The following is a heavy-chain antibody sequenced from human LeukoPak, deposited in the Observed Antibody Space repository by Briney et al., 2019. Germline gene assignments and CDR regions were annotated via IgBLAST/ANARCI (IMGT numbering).Heavy chain of an antibody. Sequence: GGSLRLSCAVSGLTFSSNLRSWVRQATGKGLEWVANIKPEGSEKYYVDSVKGRFTISRDNAKNSLYLQINSLRAEDTAVYYCAGFGFWAQGTLVTVSS. D-gene: IGHD5-18*01. CDR3: AGFGF. J-gene: IGHJ4*02. CDR1: GLTFSSNL. V-gene: IGHV3-7*02. CDR2: IKPEGSEK.